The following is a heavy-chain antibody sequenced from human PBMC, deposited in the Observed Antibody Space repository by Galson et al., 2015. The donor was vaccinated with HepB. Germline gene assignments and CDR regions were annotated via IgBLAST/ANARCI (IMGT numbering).Heavy chain of an antibody. Sequence: SLRLSCAASGFTFSNYAMSWVRQTPGKGLEWVSSISGSGGSTYYADSVKGRFTISRDNSKNRLYLQMNSLGAEDTAVYYCARAPPDICSGGSCYHYFDCWGQGTLVTVSS. J-gene: IGHJ4*02. V-gene: IGHV3-23*01. CDR2: ISGSGGST. CDR3: ARAPPDICSGGSCYHYFDC. CDR1: GFTFSNYA. D-gene: IGHD2-15*01.